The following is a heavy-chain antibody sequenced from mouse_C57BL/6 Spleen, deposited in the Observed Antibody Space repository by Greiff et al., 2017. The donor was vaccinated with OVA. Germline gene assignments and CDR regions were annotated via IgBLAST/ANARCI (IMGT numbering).Heavy chain of an antibody. V-gene: IGHV1-26*01. J-gene: IGHJ2*01. Sequence: EVQLQQSGPELVKPGASVKISCKASGYTFTDYYMNWVKQSHGKSLEWIGDINPNNGGTSYNQKFKGKATLTVDKSSSTAYMELRSLTSEDSAVYYCARGILTGSFDYWGQGTTLTVSS. CDR1: GYTFTDYY. CDR2: INPNNGGT. CDR3: ARGILTGSFDY. D-gene: IGHD4-1*01.